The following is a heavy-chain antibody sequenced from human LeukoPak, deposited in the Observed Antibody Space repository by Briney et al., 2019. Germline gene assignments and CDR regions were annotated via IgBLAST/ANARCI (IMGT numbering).Heavy chain of an antibody. CDR2: ISAYNGNT. CDR3: ARDRSHGDAFDI. J-gene: IGHJ3*02. CDR1: GYTFSSSG. Sequence: ASVKVSCKASGYTFSSSGISWVRQAPGQGLEWVGWISAYNGNTDYAQKFQGRVTMTTDRPTSTGCMELRSLRSDDTAVYYCARDRSHGDAFDIWGQGTMVIVSS. V-gene: IGHV1-18*01.